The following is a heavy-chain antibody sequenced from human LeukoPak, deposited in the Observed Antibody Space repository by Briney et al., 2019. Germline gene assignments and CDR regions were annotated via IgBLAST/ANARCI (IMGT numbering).Heavy chain of an antibody. CDR3: ARANYYDSSGYYRYNWFDP. V-gene: IGHV4-30-4*01. CDR1: GGSISSGDYY. D-gene: IGHD3-22*01. CDR2: MYYSGST. Sequence: SQTLSLTCTVSGGSISSGDYYWSWIRQPPGKGLEWIAYMYYSGSTYYNPSLKSRVTMSADTSKNQLSLKLSSVTAADTAVYYCARANYYDSSGYYRYNWFDPWGQGTLVTVSS. J-gene: IGHJ5*02.